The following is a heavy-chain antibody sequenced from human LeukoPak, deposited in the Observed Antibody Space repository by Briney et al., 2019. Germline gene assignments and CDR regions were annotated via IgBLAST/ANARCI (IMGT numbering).Heavy chain of an antibody. D-gene: IGHD1-7*01. V-gene: IGHV3-74*01. Sequence: PGGSLRLSCAAYGFTFSSYWMHWVRQAPGKGLVWDSRINSDGSSTSYADSVKRRFTISRDNAKNTLYLQMNSLRAEDTAVYYCVRPITGTTNSRDVAFDIWGQGTMVTVSS. J-gene: IGHJ3*02. CDR3: VRPITGTTNSRDVAFDI. CDR2: INSDGSST. CDR1: GFTFSSYW.